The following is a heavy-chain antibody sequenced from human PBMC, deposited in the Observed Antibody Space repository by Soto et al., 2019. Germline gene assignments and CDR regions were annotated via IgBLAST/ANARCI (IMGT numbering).Heavy chain of an antibody. Sequence: SETLSLTCTVSGGSISSGDYYWGWIRQPPGKGLEWIGYIYYSGSTYYNPSLKSRVTISVDTSKNQFSLKLSPVTAADTAVYYCARDGELSDSSGCRSWGQGTMVTVSS. CDR1: GGSISSGDYY. V-gene: IGHV4-30-4*01. CDR3: ARDGELSDSSGCRS. D-gene: IGHD3-22*01. CDR2: IYYSGST. J-gene: IGHJ3*01.